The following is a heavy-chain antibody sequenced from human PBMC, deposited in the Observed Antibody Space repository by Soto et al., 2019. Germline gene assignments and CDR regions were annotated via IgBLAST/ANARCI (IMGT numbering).Heavy chain of an antibody. CDR1: GGSISSGDYS. D-gene: IGHD3-3*01. V-gene: IGHV4-30-4*02. CDR3: ARESGYPYQYYGMDV. CDR2: IFYSGST. J-gene: IGHJ6*02. Sequence: SDTLSLTCTVSGGSISSGDYSWSWIRQPPGKGLEWIGYIFYSGSTKYNPSLKSRVTISVDTSKNQFSLKLNSVTAADTAVYYCARESGYPYQYYGMDVWGQGTTVTVSS.